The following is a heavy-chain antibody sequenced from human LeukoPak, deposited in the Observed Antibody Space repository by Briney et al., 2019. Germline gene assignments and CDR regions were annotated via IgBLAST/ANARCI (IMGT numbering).Heavy chain of an antibody. CDR3: ARHRAYGSSSPFDY. V-gene: IGHV4-59*08. Sequence: SETLSLTCSVSGGSIRSLYWSWIRQPPGKGLEWIGYIYYTGSTNYNPSLKSRVTMFVDMSKNQFSLRLSSVTAADTAVYYCARHRAYGSSSPFDYWGQGTLVTVSS. D-gene: IGHD6-6*01. CDR1: GGSIRSLY. J-gene: IGHJ4*02. CDR2: IYYTGST.